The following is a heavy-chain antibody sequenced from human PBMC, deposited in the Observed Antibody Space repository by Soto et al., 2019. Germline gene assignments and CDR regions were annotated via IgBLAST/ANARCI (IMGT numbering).Heavy chain of an antibody. D-gene: IGHD3-10*01. CDR1: GFTFSSYA. V-gene: IGHV3-23*01. J-gene: IGHJ4*02. Sequence: EVQLLESGGGLVQPGGSLRLSCAASGFTFSSYAMSWVRQAPGKGLEWVSAISGSGGSTYYADSVKGRFAISRDNSKNTLYLQMNSRRAEDTAVYYCAKDAVLVWFGGGGYFDYWGQGTLVTVSS. CDR2: ISGSGGST. CDR3: AKDAVLVWFGGGGYFDY.